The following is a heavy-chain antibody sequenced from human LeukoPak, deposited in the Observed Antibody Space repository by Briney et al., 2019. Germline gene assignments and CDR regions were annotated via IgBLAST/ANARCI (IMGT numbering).Heavy chain of an antibody. D-gene: IGHD1-1*01. CDR1: GYSFSIYS. CDR2: IYPGDPDT. V-gene: IGHV5-51*01. CDR3: ARRGLWRGTDY. Sequence: GESLKISCKGSGYSFSIYSIGWVRQMPGKGLEWMGIIYPGDPDTKYSPSFQGQVTISADKSISTAYLQWSSLKASDTAMYYCARRGLWRGTDYWGQGTLVTVSS. J-gene: IGHJ4*02.